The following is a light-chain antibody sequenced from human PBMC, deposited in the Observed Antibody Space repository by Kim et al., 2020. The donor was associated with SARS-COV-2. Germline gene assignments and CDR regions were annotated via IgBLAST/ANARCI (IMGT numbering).Light chain of an antibody. CDR2: YDS. Sequence: APGKMARITCGGNNIGSKSVYWYQQKPGQAPVLVIYYDSDRPSGIPERFSGSNSGNTATLTISRVEAGDEADYYCQVWDSSSDHLVFGTGTKVTVL. CDR1: NIGSKS. V-gene: IGLV3-21*04. J-gene: IGLJ1*01. CDR3: QVWDSSSDHLV.